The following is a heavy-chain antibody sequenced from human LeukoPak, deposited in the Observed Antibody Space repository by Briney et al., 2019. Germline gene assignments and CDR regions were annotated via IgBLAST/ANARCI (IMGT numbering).Heavy chain of an antibody. Sequence: PGGSLRLSCAASGFTFSSYAMSWVRQAPGKGLEWVSTISGSGSGGSTYYADSVKGRFTISRDNSKDTLYLQMNSLRAEDTAVYYCARGPAGGYYGSGSYFDYWGQGTLVTVSS. D-gene: IGHD3-10*01. CDR1: GFTFSSYA. CDR3: ARGPAGGYYGSGSYFDY. V-gene: IGHV3-23*01. CDR2: ISGSGSGGST. J-gene: IGHJ4*02.